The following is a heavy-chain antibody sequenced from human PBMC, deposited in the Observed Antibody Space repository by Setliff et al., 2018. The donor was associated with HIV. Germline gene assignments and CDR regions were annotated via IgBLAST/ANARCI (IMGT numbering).Heavy chain of an antibody. D-gene: IGHD1-26*01. V-gene: IGHV4-61*05. Sequence: PSETLSLTCTVSGGSISSSNYYWGWIRQPPGKGLEWIGYVSSIGNTNYNPSLKSRVTISVDTSKNQFSLQLNSVTAADTAVYFCARTRAPYFFDFWGQGAQVTVSS. CDR2: VSSIGNT. J-gene: IGHJ4*02. CDR1: GGSISSSNYY. CDR3: ARTRAPYFFDF.